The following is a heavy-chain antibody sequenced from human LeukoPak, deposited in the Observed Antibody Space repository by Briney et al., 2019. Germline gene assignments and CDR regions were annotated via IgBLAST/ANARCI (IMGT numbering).Heavy chain of an antibody. V-gene: IGHV3-33*06. CDR1: GFTFSGFA. D-gene: IGHD6-13*01. CDR2: IWSDGSNQ. CDR3: AKSDISWPRGFDY. J-gene: IGHJ4*02. Sequence: GGSLRLSCAASGFTFSGFAMHWVRQAPGRGLEWVAVIWSDGSNQYYADSLKGRFTVSRDNSKNTLHLQMNSLRAEDTAVYYCAKSDISWPRGFDYCGQGTLVTVSS.